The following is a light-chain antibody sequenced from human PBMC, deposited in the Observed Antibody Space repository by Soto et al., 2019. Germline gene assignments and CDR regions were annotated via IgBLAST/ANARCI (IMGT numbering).Light chain of an antibody. J-gene: IGKJ4*01. CDR2: GAS. Sequence: EIVMTQSVATLSVSPGERATLSCRASQSVSSNLAWYQQKPGQAPRLLIYGASTRATGIPARFSGSGSGTEFTLTISSLQSEEFAVYYCRQYGRSLGFAFGGGTKVDIK. CDR3: RQYGRSLGFA. V-gene: IGKV3-15*01. CDR1: QSVSSN.